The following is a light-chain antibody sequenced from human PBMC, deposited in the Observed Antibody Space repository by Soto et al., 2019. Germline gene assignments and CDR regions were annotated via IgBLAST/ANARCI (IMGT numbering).Light chain of an antibody. Sequence: EIVMTQSPATLSVSPGERATLSCRASQSVSSNLAWYQQKPGQAPRLLIYGASTRATGFPARFSGSGSGTEFTLTISSLQSEDFAVYYCQQFSNWPYTCGQGTKLAIK. CDR1: QSVSSN. CDR2: GAS. V-gene: IGKV3-15*01. J-gene: IGKJ2*01. CDR3: QQFSNWPYT.